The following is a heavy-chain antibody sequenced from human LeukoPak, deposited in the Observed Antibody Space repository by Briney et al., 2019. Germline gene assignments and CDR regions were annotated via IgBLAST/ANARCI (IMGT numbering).Heavy chain of an antibody. CDR3: AKAERGASTPFDY. Sequence: GGSLRLSCAASGFTFSNYWMHWVRQAPGKGLEWVSAISGSGGSTYYADSVKGRFTISRDNSKNTLYLQMNSLRAEDTAVYYCAKAERGASTPFDYWGQGTLVTVSS. J-gene: IGHJ4*02. V-gene: IGHV3-23*01. D-gene: IGHD3-16*01. CDR2: ISGSGGST. CDR1: GFTFSNYW.